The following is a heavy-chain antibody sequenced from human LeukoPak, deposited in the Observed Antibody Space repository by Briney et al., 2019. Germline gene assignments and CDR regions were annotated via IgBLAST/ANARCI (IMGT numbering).Heavy chain of an antibody. Sequence: GASVKVFRKASGYTFTSYGISWVRQAPGQGLEWMGWISAYNGNTNYAQKLQGRVTMTTDTSTSTAYMELRSLRSDDTAVYYCARQRSYSGSYYFDYWGQGTLVTVSS. CDR2: ISAYNGNT. J-gene: IGHJ4*02. CDR1: GYTFTSYG. D-gene: IGHD1-26*01. V-gene: IGHV1-18*01. CDR3: ARQRSYSGSYYFDY.